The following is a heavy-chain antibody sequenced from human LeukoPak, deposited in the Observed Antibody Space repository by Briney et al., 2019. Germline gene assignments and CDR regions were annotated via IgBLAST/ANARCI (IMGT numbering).Heavy chain of an antibody. CDR2: ISAYNGNT. D-gene: IGHD4/OR15-4a*01. J-gene: IGHJ5*02. V-gene: IGHV1-18*01. Sequence: ASVKVSCKASGYTFTSYGISWVRQAPGQGLEWMGWISAYNGNTNYAQKLQGRVTMTTDTSTSTAYMELRSLRSDDTAVYYCAREAPLTVRRTTTWFDPWGQGTLVTVSS. CDR3: AREAPLTVRRTTTWFDP. CDR1: GYTFTSYG.